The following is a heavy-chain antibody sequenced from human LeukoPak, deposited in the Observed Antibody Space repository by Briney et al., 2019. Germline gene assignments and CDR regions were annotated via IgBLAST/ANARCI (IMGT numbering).Heavy chain of an antibody. D-gene: IGHD4-17*01. V-gene: IGHV4-34*01. CDR3: ARDRIDYGDRNYYYYYGMDV. CDR1: GGSFSGYY. CDR2: INHSGST. Sequence: PSETLSLTCAVYGGSFSGYYWSWIRQPPGKGLEWIGEINHSGSTNYNPSLKSRVTISVDTSKNQFSLKLSSVTAADTAVYYCARDRIDYGDRNYYYYYGMDVWGQGTTVTVSS. J-gene: IGHJ6*02.